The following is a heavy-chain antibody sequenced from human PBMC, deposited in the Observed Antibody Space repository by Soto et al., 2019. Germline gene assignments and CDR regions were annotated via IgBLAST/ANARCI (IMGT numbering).Heavy chain of an antibody. J-gene: IGHJ6*02. CDR3: ASLYGSGSYFGYYYGMDV. D-gene: IGHD3-10*01. Sequence: PGGSLSLSCAASGFTFSDYYMSWIRQAPGKGLEWVSYISSSGSTIYYADSVKGRFTISRDNAKNSLYLQMNSLRAEDTAVYYCASLYGSGSYFGYYYGMDVWGQGTTVTVSS. CDR2: ISSSGSTI. V-gene: IGHV3-11*01. CDR1: GFTFSDYY.